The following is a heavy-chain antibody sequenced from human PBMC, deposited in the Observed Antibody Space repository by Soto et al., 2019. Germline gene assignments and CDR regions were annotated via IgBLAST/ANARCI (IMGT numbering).Heavy chain of an antibody. CDR1: GFTFSDYW. Sequence: GGSLRLSCAASGFTFSDYWMNWVRQAPGKGLEWVASIKYDGAEKSYVDSVKGRFTISRDNPKNSVYLQMASLRAEDTAVYYCARDGVAPGLYFDHWGQGTPVTVST. CDR2: IKYDGAEK. J-gene: IGHJ4*02. CDR3: ARDGVAPGLYFDH. D-gene: IGHD3-10*01. V-gene: IGHV3-7*05.